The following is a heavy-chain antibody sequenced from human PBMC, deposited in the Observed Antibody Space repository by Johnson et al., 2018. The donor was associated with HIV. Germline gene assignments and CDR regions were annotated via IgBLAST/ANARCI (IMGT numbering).Heavy chain of an antibody. V-gene: IGHV3-33*06. D-gene: IGHD1-26*01. CDR3: AKDFWPVGARGAFDI. CDR1: GFTFSSYG. CDR2: IWYDGSNK. J-gene: IGHJ3*02. Sequence: QVQLVESGGGVVQPGRSLRLSCAASGFTFSSYGMHWVRQAPGKGLEWVAVIWYDGSNKYYADSVKGRFTISRDNSKNTLYLQMNSLRAEETAMYYCAKDFWPVGARGAFDIWGQGTMVTVSS.